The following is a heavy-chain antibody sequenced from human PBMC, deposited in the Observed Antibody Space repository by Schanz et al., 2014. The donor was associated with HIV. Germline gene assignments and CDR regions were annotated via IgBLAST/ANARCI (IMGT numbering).Heavy chain of an antibody. CDR2: ISFDGTYE. J-gene: IGHJ4*02. Sequence: QVQLVESGGGVVQPGRSLRLSCAASGFTFSSYGMHWVRQAPGKGLEWVAVISFDGTYEYYADSVKGRFTISRDKSKNTLYLQMNSLRPDDTGVYYCAKDQTSFGSSFFDYWGQGTLVTVSP. CDR3: AKDQTSFGSSFFDY. V-gene: IGHV3-30*18. CDR1: GFTFSSYG. D-gene: IGHD6-6*01.